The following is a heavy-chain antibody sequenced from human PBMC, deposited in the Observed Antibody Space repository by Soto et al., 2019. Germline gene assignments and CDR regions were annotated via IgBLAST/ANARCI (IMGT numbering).Heavy chain of an antibody. CDR2: TYSGGST. D-gene: IGHD2-15*01. CDR1: GFVVSAPY. V-gene: IGHV3-53*01. J-gene: IGHJ5*02. Sequence: EVQVVESGGGLIQPGGSLRLSCAASGFVVSAPYMSWVRQAPGRGLQWVSFTYSGGSTYYADSVKGRFTISRDSSRNTLYLPMNSLRVEDTAVYYCARDCGGGSCYPALGAWGQGTLVTVSS. CDR3: ARDCGGGSCYPALGA.